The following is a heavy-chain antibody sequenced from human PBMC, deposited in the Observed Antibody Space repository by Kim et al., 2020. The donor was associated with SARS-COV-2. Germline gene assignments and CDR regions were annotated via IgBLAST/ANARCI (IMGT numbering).Heavy chain of an antibody. V-gene: IGHV4-4*02. J-gene: IGHJ4*02. CDR2: IYHSGST. CDR1: GGSISSSNW. CDR3: ARVTSSEEVGATTFDY. D-gene: IGHD1-26*01. Sequence: SETLSLTCAVSGGSISSSNWWSWVRQPPGKGLEWIGEIYHSGSTNYNPSLKSRVTISVDKSKNQFSLKLSSVTAADTAVYYCARVTSSEEVGATTFDYWGQGTLVTVSS.